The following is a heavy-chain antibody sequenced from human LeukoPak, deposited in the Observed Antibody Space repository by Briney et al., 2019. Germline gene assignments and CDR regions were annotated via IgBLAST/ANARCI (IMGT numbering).Heavy chain of an antibody. Sequence: SETLSLTCSVSGGSMSDSIAWGWVRQPPGKGLEWLANIHDDGRTAPNPSLRSRLTISQDRSKNQFSLKVSSVTAADTAFYYCAKVLTAAGLDLWGQGILVTVSS. J-gene: IGHJ5*02. CDR3: AKVLTAAGLDL. CDR1: GGSMSDSIA. V-gene: IGHV4/OR15-8*01. D-gene: IGHD6-25*01. CDR2: IHDDGRT.